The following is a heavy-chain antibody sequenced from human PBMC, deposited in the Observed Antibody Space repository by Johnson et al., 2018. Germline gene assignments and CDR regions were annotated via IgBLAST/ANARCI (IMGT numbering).Heavy chain of an antibody. CDR1: GFSFSRFW. Sequence: VQLQESGGGLVQXGGSLRLXCAASGFSFSRFWMHWVRQEPGKRPIWVSRINGVGTITNYADSVKGRFLISRENSNNTLYLQMSSLRAEDTAVYFCAKDDRRSTEGLPPGHGFEVWGQGTMVIVSS. D-gene: IGHD1-14*01. V-gene: IGHV3-74*01. CDR3: AKDDRRSTEGLPPGHGFEV. J-gene: IGHJ3*01. CDR2: INGVGTIT.